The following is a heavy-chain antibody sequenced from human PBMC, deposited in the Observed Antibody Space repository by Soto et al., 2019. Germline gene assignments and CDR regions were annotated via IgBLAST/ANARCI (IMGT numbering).Heavy chain of an antibody. CDR1: GFTFSSYC. Sequence: GGSLRLSCAASGFTFSSYCMHWVRQAPGKGLEWVAVISYDGSNKYYADSVKGRFTISRDNSKNTLYLQMNSLRAEDTTVYYCAHLYGSGSYTAFDIWGQGTMVTVSS. CDR2: ISYDGSNK. CDR3: AHLYGSGSYTAFDI. V-gene: IGHV3-30*03. D-gene: IGHD3-10*01. J-gene: IGHJ3*02.